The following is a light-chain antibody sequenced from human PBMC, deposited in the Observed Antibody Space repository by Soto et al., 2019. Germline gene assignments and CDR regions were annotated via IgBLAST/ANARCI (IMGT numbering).Light chain of an antibody. V-gene: IGLV2-14*01. Sequence: QSALTQPASVSGSPGQSITISCTGTSSDVGGYNYVSWYQQHPGKAPKLMIYEVSNRPSGVSNRFSGSKSGNTASLTISGLLAEDEADYYCSSYTSSSTPYVVFGGGTKLTVL. J-gene: IGLJ2*01. CDR3: SSYTSSSTPYVV. CDR1: SSDVGGYNY. CDR2: EVS.